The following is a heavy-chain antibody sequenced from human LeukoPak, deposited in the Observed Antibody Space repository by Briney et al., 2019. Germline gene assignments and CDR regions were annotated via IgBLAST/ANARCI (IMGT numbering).Heavy chain of an antibody. V-gene: IGHV3-66*01. CDR2: IYSGGST. J-gene: IGHJ4*03. CDR1: GFTVSSNY. D-gene: IGHD3-10*01. Sequence: GGSLRLSCAASGFTVSSNYMSWVRQAPGKGLEWVSVIYSGGSTYYADSVKGRFTISRDNSKNTLYLQMNSLRAEDTAVYYCARAIAEYGSGSYYDYWGQGTTVTVSS. CDR3: ARAIAEYGSGSYYDY.